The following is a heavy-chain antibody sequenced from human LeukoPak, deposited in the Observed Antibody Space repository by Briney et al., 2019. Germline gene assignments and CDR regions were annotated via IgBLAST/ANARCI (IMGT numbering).Heavy chain of an antibody. CDR3: VRLTAAGRRTDFDY. CDR2: ISYDGSNR. Sequence: GGSLRLSCAASGFTFSDYYMSWIRQAPGKGLEWVAAISYDGSNRYYADSVKGRFPISRDNSKNTLYLQMNSLRTEDTAVYYCVRLTAAGRRTDFDYWGQGTLVTVSS. CDR1: GFTFSDYY. D-gene: IGHD6-13*01. J-gene: IGHJ4*02. V-gene: IGHV3-30*03.